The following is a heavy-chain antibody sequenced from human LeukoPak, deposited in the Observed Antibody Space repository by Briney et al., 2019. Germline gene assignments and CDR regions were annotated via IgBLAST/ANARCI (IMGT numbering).Heavy chain of an antibody. CDR2: ISSNSGGT. J-gene: IGHJ3*02. CDR1: GFTFSSYA. CDR3: AKGVLSGIGAFDI. V-gene: IGHV3-23*01. D-gene: IGHD3-10*01. Sequence: HTGGSLRLSCAASGFTFSSYAMSWVRQAPGKGLEWVSVISSNSGGTYYADSVKGRVSISRDNSKNTMYLEMNSLRAEDTAVYYCAKGVLSGIGAFDIWGQGTMVTVSS.